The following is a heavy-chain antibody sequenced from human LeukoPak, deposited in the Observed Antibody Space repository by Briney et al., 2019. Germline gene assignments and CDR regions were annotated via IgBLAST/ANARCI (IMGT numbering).Heavy chain of an antibody. J-gene: IGHJ4*02. V-gene: IGHV1-69*13. D-gene: IGHD1-26*01. CDR2: IIPIFGTA. CDR3: ARDSGSFYYFDY. CDR1: GGTFSSYA. Sequence: SVKVSCKASGGTFSSYAISWVRQAPGQGLEWMGGIIPIFGTANYAQKFQGRVTITADESTSTAYMELSSLRTEDTAVYYCARDSGSFYYFDYWGQGTLVTVSS.